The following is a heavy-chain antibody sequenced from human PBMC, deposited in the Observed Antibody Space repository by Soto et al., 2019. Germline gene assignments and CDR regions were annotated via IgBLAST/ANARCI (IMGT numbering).Heavy chain of an antibody. CDR2: IWYDGSNK. CDR1: GFTFSSYG. Sequence: GGSLRLSCAASGFTFSSYGMHWVRQAPGRGLEWVAVIWYDGSNKYYADSVKGRFTISRDNSKNTLYLQMNSLRAEDTAVYYYARVSSSGYYSRDYFDYWGQGTLVTVSS. J-gene: IGHJ4*02. V-gene: IGHV3-33*01. D-gene: IGHD3-22*01. CDR3: ARVSSSGYYSRDYFDY.